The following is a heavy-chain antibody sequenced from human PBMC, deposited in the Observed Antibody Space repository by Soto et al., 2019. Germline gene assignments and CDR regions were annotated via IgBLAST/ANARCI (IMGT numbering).Heavy chain of an antibody. D-gene: IGHD3-3*01. CDR2: IIPILGIA. Sequence: ASVKVSCKASGGTFSSYTISWVRQAPGQGLEWMGRIIPILGIANYAQKFQGRVTITADKSTSTAYMELSSLRSEDTAVYYCARDHPDQYYDLWSAYSCGQGPLLTVSS. CDR3: ARDHPDQYYDLWSAYS. V-gene: IGHV1-69*04. CDR1: GGTFSSYT. J-gene: IGHJ4*02.